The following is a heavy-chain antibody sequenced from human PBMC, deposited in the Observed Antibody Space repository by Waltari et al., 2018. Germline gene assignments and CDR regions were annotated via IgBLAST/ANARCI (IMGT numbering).Heavy chain of an antibody. CDR3: AKDKAAIVYWFDP. CDR2: ISGSGDAT. D-gene: IGHD2-2*01. CDR1: GFTFRSYA. V-gene: IGHV3-23*01. J-gene: IGHJ5*02. Sequence: EVQLLESGGGLVQPGGSLRLSCAASGFTFRSYAMRWVRQAPGKGLEWVSAISGSGDATYYADSVKGRFTMSRDNSNNRLYLQMNSLRAEDTAIYYCAKDKAAIVYWFDPWGQGTLVTVSS.